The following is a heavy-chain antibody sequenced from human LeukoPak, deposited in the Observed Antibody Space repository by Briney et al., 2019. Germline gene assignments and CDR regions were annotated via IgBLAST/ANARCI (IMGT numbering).Heavy chain of an antibody. CDR2: INPSSSSA. CDR1: GYTFTRYY. V-gene: IGHV1-46*01. D-gene: IGHD3-22*01. CDR3: AREPRNYYEIDY. Sequence: GASVKVSCKASGYTFTRYYMNWVRQAPGQGLEWLGLINPSSSSATYAQKFQGRVTLTRDTSTSTVYMDLNSLRFEDTAVYYCAREPRNYYEIDYWGQGTLVTVSS. J-gene: IGHJ4*02.